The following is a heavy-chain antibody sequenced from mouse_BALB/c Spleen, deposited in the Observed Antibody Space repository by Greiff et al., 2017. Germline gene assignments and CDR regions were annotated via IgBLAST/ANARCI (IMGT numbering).Heavy chain of an antibody. CDR1: GFTFTDYY. Sequence: EVQVVESGGGLVQPGGSLRLSCATSGFTFTDYYMSWVRQPPGKALEWLGFIRNKANGYTTEYSASVKGRFTISRDNSQSILYLQMNTLRAEDSATYYCARGTTTVVDYYAMDYWGQGTSVTVSS. D-gene: IGHD1-1*01. CDR3: ARGTTTVVDYYAMDY. V-gene: IGHV7-3*02. CDR2: IRNKANGYTT. J-gene: IGHJ4*01.